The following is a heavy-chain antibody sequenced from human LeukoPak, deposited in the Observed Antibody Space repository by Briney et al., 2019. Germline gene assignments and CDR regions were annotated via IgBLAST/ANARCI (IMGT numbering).Heavy chain of an antibody. Sequence: GGSLRLSCAASGFTFSSYSMNWVRQAPGKGLEWVTSISSSSSYIYYADSVKGRFTISRDNAENSLYLQMNSLRAEDTAVYYCAVTRGITMVRGVTYYFDYWGQGTLVTVSS. V-gene: IGHV3-21*01. CDR2: ISSSSSYI. D-gene: IGHD3-10*01. CDR1: GFTFSSYS. J-gene: IGHJ4*02. CDR3: AVTRGITMVRGVTYYFDY.